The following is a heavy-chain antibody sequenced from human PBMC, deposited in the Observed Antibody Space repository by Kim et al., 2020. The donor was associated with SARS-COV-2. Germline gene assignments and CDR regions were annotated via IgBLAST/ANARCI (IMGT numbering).Heavy chain of an antibody. V-gene: IGHV3-23*01. J-gene: IGHJ4*02. D-gene: IGHD3-3*01. CDR3: AIVASKLRFLNFEY. Sequence: YADAVKGRFTRSRDNSKNTLYLQLNSLRAEDTAVYYCAIVASKLRFLNFEYWGQGTLVTVSP.